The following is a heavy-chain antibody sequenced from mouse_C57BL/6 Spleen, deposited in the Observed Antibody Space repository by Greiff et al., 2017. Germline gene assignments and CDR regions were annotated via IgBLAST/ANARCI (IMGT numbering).Heavy chain of an antibody. J-gene: IGHJ2*01. CDR2: INPNNGGT. Sequence: VQLQQSGPELVKPGASVKISCKASGYTFTDYYMNWVKQSHGKSLEWIGDINPNNGGTSYNQKFKGKATLTVDKSSSTAYMEIRSRTSDDSAVYYCAREFFDYWGQGTTLTVSS. CDR1: GYTFTDYY. CDR3: AREFFDY. V-gene: IGHV1-26*01.